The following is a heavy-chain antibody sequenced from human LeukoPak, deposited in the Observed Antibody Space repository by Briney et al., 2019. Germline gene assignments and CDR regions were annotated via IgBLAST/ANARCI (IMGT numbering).Heavy chain of an antibody. Sequence: SETLSLTCTVSGGSIRGYHWSWIRQPPGKGLEWMGYIYYSGRSYYNPSLKSRVTISVDTSKNQFSLKLSSATAADTAVYYCARRNTDIWGTYYYYYYYMDVWGKGTTVTVSS. CDR3: ARRNTDIWGTYYYYYYYMDV. CDR1: GGSIRGYH. J-gene: IGHJ6*03. D-gene: IGHD7-27*01. V-gene: IGHV4-59*08. CDR2: IYYSGRS.